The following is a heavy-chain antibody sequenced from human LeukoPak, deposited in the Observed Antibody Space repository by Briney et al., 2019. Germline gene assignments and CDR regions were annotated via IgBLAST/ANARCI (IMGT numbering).Heavy chain of an antibody. D-gene: IGHD3-10*01. CDR1: GFIFSKNA. J-gene: IGHJ4*02. CDR2: IWYDGRSK. CDR3: ARDPIRTYYYGSGSYSPDY. V-gene: IGHV3-33*01. Sequence: GRSLRLSCAASGFIFSKNAMHWVRQAPGKGLEWVAVIWYDGRSKYYADSVKGRFTISRDNAKNSLYLQMNSLRAEDTAVYYCARDPIRTYYYGSGSYSPDYWGQGTLVTVSS.